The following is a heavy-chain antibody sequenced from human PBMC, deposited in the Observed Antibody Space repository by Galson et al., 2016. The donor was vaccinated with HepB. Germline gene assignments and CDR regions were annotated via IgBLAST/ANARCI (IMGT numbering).Heavy chain of an antibody. CDR1: GFTFSSYA. CDR3: VRLEGIAVAGTQGHYYYGMDV. CDR2: ISYDGSEK. J-gene: IGHJ6*02. V-gene: IGHV3-30*04. Sequence: SLRLSCAASGFTFSSYAMHWVRQAPGKGLEWVAVISYDGSEKYYADSVKGRFTISRDNSANTVYLQMNSLRREGTAVYYCVRLEGIAVAGTQGHYYYGMDVWGQGTRVTVSS. D-gene: IGHD6-19*01.